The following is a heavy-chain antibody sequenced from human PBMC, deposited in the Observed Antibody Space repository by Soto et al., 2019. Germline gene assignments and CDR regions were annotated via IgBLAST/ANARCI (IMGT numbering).Heavy chain of an antibody. V-gene: IGHV3-66*01. CDR3: ARGGDFWSGAYYYYMDV. CDR2: IYSGGST. Sequence: GGSLRLSCAASGFTVSSNYMSWVRQAPGKGLEWVSVIYSGGSTYYADSVKGRFTISRDNSKNTLYLQMNSLRAEDTAVYYCARGGDFWSGAYYYYMDVWGKGTTVTVSS. D-gene: IGHD3-3*01. CDR1: GFTVSSNY. J-gene: IGHJ6*03.